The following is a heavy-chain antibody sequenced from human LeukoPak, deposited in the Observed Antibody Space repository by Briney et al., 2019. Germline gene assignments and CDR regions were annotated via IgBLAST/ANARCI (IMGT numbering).Heavy chain of an antibody. V-gene: IGHV3-30*03. Sequence: GGSLRLSCEASGFTFSTYGMHWVRQAPGKGLEWITLIPYDGSNKHYADSVKGRFTISRDNSKNTLYLQMNSLRPEDTAVYYCARYYGSGRGYYGLDVWGQGTTVTVFS. CDR2: IPYDGSNK. J-gene: IGHJ6*02. D-gene: IGHD3-10*01. CDR3: ARYYGSGRGYYGLDV. CDR1: GFTFSTYG.